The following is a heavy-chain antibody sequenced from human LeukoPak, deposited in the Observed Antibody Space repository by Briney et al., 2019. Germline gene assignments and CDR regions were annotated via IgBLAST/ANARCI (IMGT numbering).Heavy chain of an antibody. Sequence: ASVKVSCKASGYTFTDYYIHWLRQAPGQGLEWMGWINPNSGGTYYAQKFQGRVTMTRDTSISTAYMELSSLRSDDTAVYYCARIEYSYGAHIVYWGQGTLVTVSS. CDR3: ARIEYSYGAHIVY. D-gene: IGHD5-18*01. CDR1: GYTFTDYY. V-gene: IGHV1-2*02. J-gene: IGHJ4*02. CDR2: INPNSGGT.